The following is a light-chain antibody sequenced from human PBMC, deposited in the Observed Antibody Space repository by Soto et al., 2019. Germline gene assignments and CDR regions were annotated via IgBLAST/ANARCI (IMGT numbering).Light chain of an antibody. CDR2: AAS. J-gene: IGKJ1*01. CDR1: QSISNY. Sequence: DIQMTQSPSSLSASVGDRVTIPCRASQSISNYLSWYQQIPGKAPKLLIYAASTLRSGVSSRFSGSGSGTDFTLTISSLQPEDFATYYWQQCYSTPWTFGQGTLVEIK. CDR3: QQCYSTPWT. V-gene: IGKV1-39*01.